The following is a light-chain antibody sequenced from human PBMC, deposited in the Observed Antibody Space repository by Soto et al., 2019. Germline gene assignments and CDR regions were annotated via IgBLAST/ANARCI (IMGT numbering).Light chain of an antibody. Sequence: QSALTQPASVSASPGQSVTVSCTGTTSDVGGYDYVSWYQQHPGKAPKLLIYEVTNRPSGVSNRFSASKSGNTASLTISGLQVEDEADYYCTSYTSTSTLVFGGGTKVTVL. V-gene: IGLV2-14*01. CDR2: EVT. CDR1: TSDVGGYDY. J-gene: IGLJ2*01. CDR3: TSYTSTSTLV.